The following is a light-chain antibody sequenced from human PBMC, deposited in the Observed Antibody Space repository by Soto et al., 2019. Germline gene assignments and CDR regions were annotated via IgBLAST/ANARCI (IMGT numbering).Light chain of an antibody. V-gene: IGKV1-6*01. Sequence: IQITQSPSSLSASVGDRVTITCRASQSINRFLNWYQQKPGKAPKLLIYAASSLQSGVPSRFSGSGSGTDFTLTISSLQPEDFATYYCLQDYNYPTWTFGQGTKVDIK. CDR3: LQDYNYPTWT. J-gene: IGKJ1*01. CDR2: AAS. CDR1: QSINRF.